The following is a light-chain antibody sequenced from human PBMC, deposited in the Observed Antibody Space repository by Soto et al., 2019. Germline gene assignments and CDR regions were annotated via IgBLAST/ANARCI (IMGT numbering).Light chain of an antibody. V-gene: IGKV1-27*01. Sequence: DIQMTQSPSSLSASVGDRVTITCRASQGIRNFLAWYQQKPGKVPKLLIYAASTLQSGVPYRFSGSGSGTDFTLTISSLQPEDVATYYFQKYNSAPQTFGQGTKVEIK. CDR1: QGIRNF. CDR3: QKYNSAPQT. CDR2: AAS. J-gene: IGKJ1*01.